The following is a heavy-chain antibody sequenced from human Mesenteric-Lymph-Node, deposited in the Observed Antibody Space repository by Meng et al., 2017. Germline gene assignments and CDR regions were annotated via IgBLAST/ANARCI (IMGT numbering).Heavy chain of an antibody. Sequence: SETLSLTCAVSAGSVSSGHWWSWVRQHPGKGLEWIGEIYHSGSTNYNPSLKSRVTISVDKSKNQFSLKLSSVTAADTAVYYCARELRLYPENYFDPWGQGTLVTVSS. CDR3: ARELRLYPENYFDP. V-gene: IGHV4-4*02. CDR1: AGSVSSGHW. J-gene: IGHJ5*02. CDR2: IYHSGST. D-gene: IGHD1-7*01.